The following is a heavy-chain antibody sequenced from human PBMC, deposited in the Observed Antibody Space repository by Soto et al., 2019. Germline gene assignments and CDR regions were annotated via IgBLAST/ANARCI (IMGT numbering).Heavy chain of an antibody. CDR1: GGSFSGYY. CDR2: INHSGST. Sequence: SETLSLTCAVYGGSFSGYYWSWIRQPPGKGLEWIGEINHSGSTNYNPSLKSRVTISVDTSKNQFSLKLSSVTAADTAVYYCARRHPYSGSYWFDYRGQGTLVTVS. D-gene: IGHD1-26*01. V-gene: IGHV4-34*01. CDR3: ARRHPYSGSYWFDY. J-gene: IGHJ4*02.